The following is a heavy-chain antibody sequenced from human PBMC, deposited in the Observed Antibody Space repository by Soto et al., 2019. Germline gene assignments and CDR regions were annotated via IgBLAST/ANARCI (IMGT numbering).Heavy chain of an antibody. CDR2: ISGSGGST. CDR3: AKDQRYCSSTSCRLYYFDY. D-gene: IGHD2-2*01. Sequence: EVQLLESGGGLVQPGGSLRLSCAASGFTFSSYAMSWVRQAPGKGLEWVSAISGSGGSTYYADSVKGRFTISRDNSKNTLYLQMNSLRAEDTAVYYCAKDQRYCSSTSCRLYYFDYWGKGPLVTVSS. J-gene: IGHJ4*02. CDR1: GFTFSSYA. V-gene: IGHV3-23*01.